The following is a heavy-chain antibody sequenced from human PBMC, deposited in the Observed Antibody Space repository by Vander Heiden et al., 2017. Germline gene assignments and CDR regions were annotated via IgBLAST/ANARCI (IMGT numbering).Heavy chain of an antibody. V-gene: IGHV3-11*01. CDR2: ISSSGSTI. Sequence: QVQLVESGGGLVKPGGSLRLSGTASGFTSSDHYMSWIRQAPGKGLEWVSYISSSGSTIYYADPVKGRFTISRDNAKNSLYLQMNSLRAEDTAVYYCARVGKEQLVKGAVDYWGQGTLVTVSS. CDR1: GFTSSDHY. J-gene: IGHJ4*02. CDR3: ARVGKEQLVKGAVDY. D-gene: IGHD6-13*01.